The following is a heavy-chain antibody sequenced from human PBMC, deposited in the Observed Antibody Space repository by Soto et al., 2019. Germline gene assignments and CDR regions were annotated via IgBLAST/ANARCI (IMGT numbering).Heavy chain of an antibody. J-gene: IGHJ4*02. Sequence: QVQLVESGGGVVQPGTSLRLSCAASGFTFSGYGVHWVRQAPGKGLEWVATISYDETATYYSDSVKGRFTISRDNSKKPLVPPMNQLGGEDTAMSYFAKGGEWVVNRDFDYWGQGNLCTLSS. D-gene: IGHD6-19*01. CDR1: GFTFSGYG. V-gene: IGHV3-30*18. CDR2: ISYDETAT. CDR3: AKGGEWVVNRDFDY.